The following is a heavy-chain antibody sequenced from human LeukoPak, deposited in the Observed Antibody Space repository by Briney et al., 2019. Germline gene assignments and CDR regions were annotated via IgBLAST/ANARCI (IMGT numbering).Heavy chain of an antibody. V-gene: IGHV3-7*01. Sequence: LPGGSLRLSCAASGFTFSSYWMSWVRQAPGKGLEWVANIKQDESEKYYVDSLNGRFTISRDNAKNSLYLQMNSLRAEDTAVYYCARDKIEGPTKLDYWGQGILVTVSS. J-gene: IGHJ4*02. CDR3: ARDKIEGPTKLDY. CDR2: IKQDESEK. D-gene: IGHD1-1*01. CDR1: GFTFSSYW.